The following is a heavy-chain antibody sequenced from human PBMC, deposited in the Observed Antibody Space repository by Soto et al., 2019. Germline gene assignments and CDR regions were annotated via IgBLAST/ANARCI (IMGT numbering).Heavy chain of an antibody. V-gene: IGHV1-58*01. Sequence: VASVKVSCKASGFTFTRSSVQWVRQARGQRLEWIGWIVVGSGNTNYAQKFQERVTITRDMSTSTAYMELSSLRSEDTAVYYCAASIAAAGMDVWGQGTTVTVSS. CDR1: GFTFTRSS. D-gene: IGHD6-13*01. J-gene: IGHJ6*02. CDR3: AASIAAAGMDV. CDR2: IVVGSGNT.